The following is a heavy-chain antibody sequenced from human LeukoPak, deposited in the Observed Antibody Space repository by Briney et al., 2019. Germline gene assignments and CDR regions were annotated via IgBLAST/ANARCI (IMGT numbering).Heavy chain of an antibody. CDR3: ARGEGLVGAHNWFDP. V-gene: IGHV1-8*03. J-gene: IGHJ5*02. Sequence: GASVKVSCKASGYTFTSYDINWVRQATGQGLEWMGWMNPNSGNTGYAQKFQGRVTITRNTSISTAYMELSSLKSEDTAVYYCARGEGLVGAHNWFDPWGQGTLVTVSS. CDR1: GYTFTSYD. CDR2: MNPNSGNT. D-gene: IGHD1-26*01.